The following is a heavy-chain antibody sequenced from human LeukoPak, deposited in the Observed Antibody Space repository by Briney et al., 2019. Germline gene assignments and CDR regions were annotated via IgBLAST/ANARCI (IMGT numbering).Heavy chain of an antibody. CDR2: ISAYNGNT. CDR3: ARDGYDYVWGSYRYDDY. CDR1: GCTFTSYG. J-gene: IGHJ4*02. V-gene: IGHV1-18*01. D-gene: IGHD3-16*02. Sequence: ASVKVSCKASGCTFTSYGISWVRQAPGQGLEWMGWISAYNGNTNYAQKLQGRVTMTTDTSTSTAYMELRSLRSDDTAVYYCARDGYDYVWGSYRYDDYWGQGTLVTVSS.